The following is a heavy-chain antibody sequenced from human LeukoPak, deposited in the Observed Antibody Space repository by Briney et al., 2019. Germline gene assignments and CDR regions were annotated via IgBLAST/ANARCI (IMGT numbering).Heavy chain of an antibody. D-gene: IGHD6-6*01. CDR2: MNPNSGDT. V-gene: IGHV1-8*01. CDR1: GYTFTSYD. Sequence: ASVKVSCKASGYTFTSYDINWVRQATGQGLEWMGWMNPNSGDTGYVQKFQGRVTMTRDTSISTAYMEVRSLRSDDTAVYYCARGGPFPSGSSSREYYLDYWGQGTLVTVSS. CDR3: ARGGPFPSGSSSREYYLDY. J-gene: IGHJ4*02.